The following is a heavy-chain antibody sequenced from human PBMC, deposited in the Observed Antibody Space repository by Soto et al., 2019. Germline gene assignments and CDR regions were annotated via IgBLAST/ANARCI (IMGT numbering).Heavy chain of an antibody. CDR2: IKEDGSEK. Sequence: GGSLRLSCAASGFTFTTFWMDWVRQAPGKGLEWVAKIKEDGSEKYYADSVKGRFIISRDNARNSVCLQMNSLRAEDTAVYYCARVRPGNYRDYWGQGTLVTVSS. D-gene: IGHD3-10*01. CDR3: ARVRPGNYRDY. V-gene: IGHV3-7*03. CDR1: GFTFTTFW. J-gene: IGHJ4*02.